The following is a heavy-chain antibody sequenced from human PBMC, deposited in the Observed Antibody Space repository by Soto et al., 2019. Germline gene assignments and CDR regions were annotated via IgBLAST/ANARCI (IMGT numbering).Heavy chain of an antibody. CDR1: GGSFSGYY. V-gene: IGHV4-34*01. J-gene: IGHJ6*03. CDR3: ARATSTMVRGVLGGAYYYYYMDV. CDR2: INHSGST. Sequence: SETLSLTCAVYGGSFSGYYWSWIRQPPGKGLEWIGEINHSGSTNYNPSLKSRVTISVDTSKNQFSLKLSSVTAADTAVYYCARATSTMVRGVLGGAYYYYYMDVWGKGTTVTVSS. D-gene: IGHD3-10*01.